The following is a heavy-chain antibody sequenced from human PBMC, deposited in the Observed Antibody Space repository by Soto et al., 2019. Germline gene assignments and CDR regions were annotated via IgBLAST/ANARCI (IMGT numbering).Heavy chain of an antibody. CDR2: IFPSGST. J-gene: IGHJ4*02. CDR3: ASEGTAMKLHY. CDR1: GVSISDYY. Sequence: QVQLQESGPGLVKPSETLSLTCTVSGVSISDYYWTWIRQPVGKGLEWIGRIFPSGSTNYNPSLRGRVTMSVDTSKNLFSLKLNSVTAADTALYYCASEGTAMKLHYWGQGTLVTVSS. V-gene: IGHV4-4*07. D-gene: IGHD5-18*01.